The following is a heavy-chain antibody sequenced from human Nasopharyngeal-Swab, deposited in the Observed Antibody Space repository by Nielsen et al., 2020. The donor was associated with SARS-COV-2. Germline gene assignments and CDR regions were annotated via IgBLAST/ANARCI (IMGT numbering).Heavy chain of an antibody. Sequence: GESLKISCAASGFTFSSHWMSWVRQAPGKGLEWVANIKQDGSEKYYVDSVKGRFTISRDNAKNSLYLQMNSLRAEDTAVYYCASLTYYYDSSGLDYWGQGTLVTVSS. V-gene: IGHV3-7*01. CDR2: IKQDGSEK. J-gene: IGHJ4*02. CDR3: ASLTYYYDSSGLDY. CDR1: GFTFSSHW. D-gene: IGHD3-22*01.